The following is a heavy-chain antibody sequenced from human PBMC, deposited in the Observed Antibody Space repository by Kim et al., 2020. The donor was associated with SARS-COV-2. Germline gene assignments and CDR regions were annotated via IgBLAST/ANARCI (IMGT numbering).Heavy chain of an antibody. V-gene: IGHV3-23*01. CDR2: ISGSGGST. Sequence: GGSLRLSCAASGFTFSSYAMSWVRQAPGKGLEWVSAISGSGGSTYYADSVKGRFTISRDNSKNTLYLQMNSLRAEDTAVYYCAKDLPDRRDLNYDFWSGYYAKGSSGEYYGLDVWGQGTTVTVSS. CDR3: AKDLPDRRDLNYDFWSGYYAKGSSGEYYGLDV. CDR1: GFTFSSYA. D-gene: IGHD3-3*01. J-gene: IGHJ6*02.